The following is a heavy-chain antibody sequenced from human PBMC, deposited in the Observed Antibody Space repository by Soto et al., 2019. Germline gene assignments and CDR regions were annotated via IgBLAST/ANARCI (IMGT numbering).Heavy chain of an antibody. Sequence: GGSLKISCITSGDRFTSYWIAWGRQMPGKGLEWMGIIFPSDSDTRYSPSFQGQVTISADRSTSTVFLQWASLKASDTAVYFCARKDKSGYFNWFDPWGQGTLVTVS. V-gene: IGHV5-51*01. CDR3: ARKDKSGYFNWFDP. CDR1: GDRFTSYW. D-gene: IGHD3-22*01. CDR2: IFPSDSDT. J-gene: IGHJ5*02.